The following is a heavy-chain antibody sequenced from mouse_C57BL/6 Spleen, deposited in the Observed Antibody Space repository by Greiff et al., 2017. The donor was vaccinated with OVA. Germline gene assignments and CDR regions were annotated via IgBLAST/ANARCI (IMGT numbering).Heavy chain of an antibody. Sequence: QVQLQQPGAELVRPGTSVKLSCKASGYTFTSYWMHWVKQRPGQGLEWIGVIDPSDSYTNYNQKFKGKATLTVDTSSSTAYMQLSRLTSEDSAVYDSARGEGGLGSHFDYWGQGTTLTVSS. J-gene: IGHJ2*01. D-gene: IGHD3-1*01. CDR2: IDPSDSYT. CDR3: ARGEGGLGSHFDY. CDR1: GYTFTSYW. V-gene: IGHV1-59*01.